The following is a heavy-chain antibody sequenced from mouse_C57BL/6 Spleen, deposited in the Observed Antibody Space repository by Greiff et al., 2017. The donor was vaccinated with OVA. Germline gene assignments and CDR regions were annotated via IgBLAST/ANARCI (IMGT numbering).Heavy chain of an antibody. V-gene: IGHV1-15*01. CDR3: TRGDYDGYFDV. CDR2: IDPETGGP. Sequence: VQLQQSGAELVRPGASVTLSCKASGYTFTDYEMHWVKQTPVHGMEWIGAIDPETGGPAYNQKFKGKAILTADKSSSTAYMELRSLTSEDSAVYYCTRGDYDGYFDVWGTGTTVTVSS. CDR1: GYTFTDYE. J-gene: IGHJ1*03. D-gene: IGHD2-4*01.